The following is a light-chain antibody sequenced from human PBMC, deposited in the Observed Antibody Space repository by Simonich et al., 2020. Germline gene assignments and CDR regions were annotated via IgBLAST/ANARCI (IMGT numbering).Light chain of an antibody. CDR3: GTWDSSLSAGV. CDR2: DNN. V-gene: IGLV1-51*01. Sequence: QSVLTQPPSASGTPGQRVTISCSGSSSNIGSNTVNWYQQLPGTAPKLLIYDNNKRPSGSPDRFSGSKSGTSATLGITGLQTGDEADYYCGTWDSSLSAGVFGGGTKLTVL. CDR1: SSNIGSNT. J-gene: IGLJ3*02.